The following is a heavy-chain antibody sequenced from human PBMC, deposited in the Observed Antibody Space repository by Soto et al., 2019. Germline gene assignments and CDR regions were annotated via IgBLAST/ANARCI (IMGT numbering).Heavy chain of an antibody. D-gene: IGHD4-4*01. V-gene: IGHV1-69*11. CDR1: GGTFSSYA. J-gene: IGHJ6*02. Sequence: GASVKVSCKASGGTFSSYAISWVRQAPGQGLEWMGRIIPFIGTANYAQKFQGRVTITADESTSTAYMELTSLRSEDTAVYYCARVVMTTVPASYYYGVDVWGQGTTVTVSS. CDR2: IIPFIGTA. CDR3: ARVVMTTVPASYYYGVDV.